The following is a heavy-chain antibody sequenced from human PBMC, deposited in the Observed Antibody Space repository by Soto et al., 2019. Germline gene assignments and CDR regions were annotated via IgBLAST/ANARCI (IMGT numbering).Heavy chain of an antibody. Sequence: EVQLLESGGGLVQPGGSLRLSCAASGFTFSSYAMTWVRQAPGKGLEWVTAISASGGTTYYADSVKGRFTITRDNSQNTLHLQMNSLRAEDTAVYYCAKGGGGYDSAGTYYHFSCYGMDVWGQGTTVTVS. V-gene: IGHV3-23*01. CDR1: GFTFSSYA. D-gene: IGHD3-10*01. CDR3: AKGGGGYDSAGTYYHFSCYGMDV. CDR2: ISASGGTT. J-gene: IGHJ6*02.